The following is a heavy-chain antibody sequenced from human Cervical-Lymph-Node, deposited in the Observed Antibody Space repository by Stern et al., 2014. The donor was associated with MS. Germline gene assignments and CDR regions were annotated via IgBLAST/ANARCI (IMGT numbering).Heavy chain of an antibody. J-gene: IGHJ4*02. Sequence: MQLVESGGGVVQPGRSLRLSCAASGFTFSSYGMHWVRQAPGKGLERVAVIWYDGSNKYYADSVKGRFTISRDNSKNTLYLQMNSLRAEDTAVYYCAREPAVAGTFDYWGQGTLVTVSS. CDR2: IWYDGSNK. CDR3: AREPAVAGTFDY. D-gene: IGHD6-19*01. CDR1: GFTFSSYG. V-gene: IGHV3-33*01.